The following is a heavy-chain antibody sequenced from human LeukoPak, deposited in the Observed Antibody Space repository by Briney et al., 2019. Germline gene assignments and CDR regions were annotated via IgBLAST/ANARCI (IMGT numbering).Heavy chain of an antibody. CDR1: GFTLNSYS. D-gene: IGHD3-22*01. CDR2: IIFSSRYI. V-gene: IGHV3-21*01. Sequence: GGSLRLYCAASGFTLNSYSMNWVGQAPGKGLEGVSSIIFSSRYIYYEDSVKGRFTISRDNAKNSLYLQMNSLRAEDTAVYYCARGSNYYDSSGYFPPQPDFDYWGQGTPVTVSS. CDR3: ARGSNYYDSSGYFPPQPDFDY. J-gene: IGHJ4*02.